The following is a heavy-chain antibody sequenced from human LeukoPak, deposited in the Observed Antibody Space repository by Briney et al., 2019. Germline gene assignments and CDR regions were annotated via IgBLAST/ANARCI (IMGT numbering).Heavy chain of an antibody. J-gene: IGHJ6*03. CDR1: GFTFSSYG. Sequence: PGGSLRLSCAASGFTFSSYGMHWVRQAPGKGLEWVAVISYDGSNKYYADSVKGRFTISRDNSKNTLYLQMNSLRAEDTAVYYCAKGSCSSTSCMIWAYSNKLGDYYYMDVWGKGTTVTVSS. CDR2: ISYDGSNK. V-gene: IGHV3-30*18. D-gene: IGHD2-2*01. CDR3: AKGSCSSTSCMIWAYSNKLGDYYYMDV.